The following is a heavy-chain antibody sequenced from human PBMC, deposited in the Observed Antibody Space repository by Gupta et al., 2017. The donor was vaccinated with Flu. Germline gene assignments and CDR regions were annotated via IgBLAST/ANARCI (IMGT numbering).Heavy chain of an antibody. CDR2: IKQDGSEK. Sequence: EGQLVDSGGGLVKPGGPRRLSWTTPGFSFSRYWMSWVRQSPGKGLEWVANIKQDGSEKYYVDSVKVRFTISRDNAKNSLYLQMNSLRAEDTAVYYCARDPLFWGSPYPDSWGQGTLVTVSS. V-gene: IGHV3-7*01. J-gene: IGHJ4*02. CDR1: GFSFSRYW. D-gene: IGHD3-16*01. CDR3: ARDPLFWGSPYPDS.